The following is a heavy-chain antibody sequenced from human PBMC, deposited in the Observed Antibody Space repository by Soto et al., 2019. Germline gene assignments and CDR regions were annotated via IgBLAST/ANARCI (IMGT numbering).Heavy chain of an antibody. CDR1: GYTFTGYY. CDR2: INPNSGGT. J-gene: IGHJ6*03. V-gene: IGHV1-2*04. CDR3: ARGSRDSFTLYYYYMDV. Sequence: ASVKVSCKASGYTFTGYYMHWVRQAPGQGLEWMGWINPNSGGTNYAQKFQGWVTMTRDTSISTAYMELSRLRSDDTAVYYCARGSRDSFTLYYYYMDVWGKGTTVTVSS. D-gene: IGHD3-16*01.